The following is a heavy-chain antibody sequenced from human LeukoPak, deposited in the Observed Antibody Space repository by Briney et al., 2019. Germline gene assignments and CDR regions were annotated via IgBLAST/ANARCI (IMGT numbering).Heavy chain of an antibody. Sequence: GGSLRLSCAASGFTFSSYGMHWVRQAPGKGLEWVAVISYDGSNKYYADSVKGRFTISRDNSKSTLYLQMNSLRAEDTAVYYCARFAEWSWGQGTLVTVSS. J-gene: IGHJ5*02. V-gene: IGHV3-30*03. D-gene: IGHD2-8*01. CDR2: ISYDGSNK. CDR1: GFTFSSYG. CDR3: ARFAEWS.